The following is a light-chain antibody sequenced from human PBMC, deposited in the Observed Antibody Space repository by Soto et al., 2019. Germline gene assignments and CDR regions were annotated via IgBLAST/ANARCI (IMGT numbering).Light chain of an antibody. CDR3: QQYNSYPT. Sequence: DIQMTQSPSNLSASVGDGVTITCRASQSISSWLAWYQQKPGKAPKLLIYDASSLESGVPSRFSGSGSGTEFTLTISSLQPDDFATYHCQQYNSYPTFGQGTKVEIK. J-gene: IGKJ1*01. V-gene: IGKV1-5*01. CDR2: DAS. CDR1: QSISSW.